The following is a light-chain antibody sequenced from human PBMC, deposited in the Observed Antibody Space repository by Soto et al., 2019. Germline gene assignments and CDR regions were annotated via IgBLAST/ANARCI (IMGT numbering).Light chain of an antibody. CDR2: AAS. Sequence: QMTQSPSSLSASVGEKIIITCRASRDVGSDVSWYQQKPGQAPKLLIYAASNLYTGVPSRFSGSRSGTEFTLPISSLQPEDFASYYCLQDYVDSWTFGHGTKVEIE. J-gene: IGKJ1*01. CDR3: LQDYVDSWT. V-gene: IGKV1-6*01. CDR1: RDVGSD.